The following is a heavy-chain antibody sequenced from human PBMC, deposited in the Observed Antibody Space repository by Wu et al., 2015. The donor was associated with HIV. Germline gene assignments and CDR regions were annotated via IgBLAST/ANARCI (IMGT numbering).Heavy chain of an antibody. Sequence: QVQLVQSGAEVKKPGSSVKVSCKASGGTFSSYAISWVRQAPGQGLEWMGGIIPIFGTANYAQKFQGRVTITADESTSTAYMELSSLRSEDTAVYYCARGNDFDYGGNSGYFDYWGQGTLVTVSS. CDR1: GGTFSSYA. D-gene: IGHD4-23*01. CDR3: ARGNDFDYGGNSGYFDY. V-gene: IGHV1-69*12. CDR2: IIPIFGTA. J-gene: IGHJ4*02.